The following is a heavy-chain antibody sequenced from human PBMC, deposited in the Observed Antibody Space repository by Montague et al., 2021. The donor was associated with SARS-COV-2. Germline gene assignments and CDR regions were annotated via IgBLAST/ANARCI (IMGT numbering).Heavy chain of an antibody. J-gene: IGHJ4*02. D-gene: IGHD3-10*01. CDR2: MHFTGKT. CDR3: ARDRFDFGAGRRGTIDF. Sequence: SETLSLTCSVSGDSITNHYWSWIRQPAGKGLEWIGRMHFTGKTNFSPFFSSRLTMSADMSKNQFSLKLTSVTAADTAIYFCARDRFDFGAGRRGTIDFWGQGTLVTVSS. V-gene: IGHV4-4*07. CDR1: GDSITNHY.